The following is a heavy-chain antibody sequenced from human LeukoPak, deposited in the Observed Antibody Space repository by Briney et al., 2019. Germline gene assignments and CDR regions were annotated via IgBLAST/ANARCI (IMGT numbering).Heavy chain of an antibody. D-gene: IGHD3-10*01. CDR1: GFTFSSFW. J-gene: IGHJ4*02. V-gene: IGHV3-74*01. Sequence: HPGGSLRLSCAASGFTFSSFWMHWVRQAPEKGLMWVSRISSDGSSTTYADSVRGRFSISRDNAKNTLCLQMNSLRAEDTAMYYCARDSATGNFDSWGQGTLVTVSS. CDR3: ARDSATGNFDS. CDR2: ISSDGSST.